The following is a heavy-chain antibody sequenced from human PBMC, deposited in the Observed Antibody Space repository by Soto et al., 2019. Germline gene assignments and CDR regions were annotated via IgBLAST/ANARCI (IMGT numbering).Heavy chain of an antibody. CDR3: VRHGAFTWDVGY. CDR1: GGSISSGDYY. V-gene: IGHV4-30-4*01. CDR2: IYYSGST. D-gene: IGHD1-26*01. J-gene: IGHJ4*02. Sequence: PSETLSLTCTVSGGSISSGDYYWSWIRQPPGKGLEWIGYIYYSGSTYYNPSLKSRVTISVDTSKNQSSLKLSSVTAADTAVYYCVRHGAFTWDVGYWGQGILVTVSS.